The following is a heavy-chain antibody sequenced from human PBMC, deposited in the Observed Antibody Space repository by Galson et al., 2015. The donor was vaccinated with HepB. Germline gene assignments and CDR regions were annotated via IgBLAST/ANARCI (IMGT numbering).Heavy chain of an antibody. CDR1: GGTFSSYT. Sequence: SVKVSCKASGGTFSSYTISWVRQAPGQGLEWMGRIIPILGIANYAQKFQGRVTITADKSTSTAYMELSSLRSEDTAVYYCAKLPSPATTAGTLRAFDIWGQGTMVTVSS. D-gene: IGHD6-13*01. V-gene: IGHV1-69*02. CDR2: IIPILGIA. CDR3: AKLPSPATTAGTLRAFDI. J-gene: IGHJ3*02.